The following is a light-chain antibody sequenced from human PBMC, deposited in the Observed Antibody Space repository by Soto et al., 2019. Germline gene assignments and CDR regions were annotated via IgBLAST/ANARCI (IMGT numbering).Light chain of an antibody. CDR1: QSVSSSY. CDR3: QQYGSSSFT. Sequence: EIVLTQSPGTLSLSPGERATLSCRASQSVSSSYLAWYQQKPGQAPRLLIYGASSRATGIPDRFSGSGSGTDFTLTISRLEPEDFAVYYCQQYGSSSFTCGGGPKVEIK. V-gene: IGKV3-20*01. J-gene: IGKJ4*01. CDR2: GAS.